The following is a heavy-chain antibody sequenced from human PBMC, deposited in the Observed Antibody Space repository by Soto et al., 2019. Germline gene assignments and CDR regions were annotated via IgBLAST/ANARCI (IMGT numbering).Heavy chain of an antibody. V-gene: IGHV3-23*01. CDR1: GFTFSSYA. CDR2: ISGSGGST. D-gene: IGHD1-26*01. Sequence: EVQLLESGGGLVQPGGSLRLSCAASGFTFSSYAMSWVRQAPGKGLEWVSGISGSGGSTNYADSVKGRFTISRDNSKNSLYVQMNSLRAEDTAVYYCAKDRLWELLNWYFDLWGRGTLVTVSS. J-gene: IGHJ2*01. CDR3: AKDRLWELLNWYFDL.